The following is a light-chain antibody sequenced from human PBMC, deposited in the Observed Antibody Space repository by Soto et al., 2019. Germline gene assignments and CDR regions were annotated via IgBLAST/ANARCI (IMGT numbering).Light chain of an antibody. CDR1: SSDVGAYHF. CDR2: DVS. Sequence: QSDLTQPAYVSGSRGPSINISCTGTSSDVGAYHFVSWYQQHPGQLPKLMSFDVSRRPSGVSDRFSCSKSGNTASLTISGIQADDEGDSYCSSYTSSSTHVFGSGTKLTV. CDR3: SSYTSSSTHV. V-gene: IGLV2-14*03. J-gene: IGLJ1*01.